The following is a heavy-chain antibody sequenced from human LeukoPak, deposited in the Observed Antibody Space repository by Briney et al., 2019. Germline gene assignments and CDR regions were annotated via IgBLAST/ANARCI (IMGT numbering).Heavy chain of an antibody. CDR3: AKELGLNSSGYPDTDY. Sequence: GGSLRLSCAASGFTFSSYGMHWVRQAPGKGLEWVAVISYDGSNKYYADSVKGRFTISRDNSKNTLYLQMNSLRAEDTAVYYCAKELGLNSSGYPDTDYWGQGTLVTVSS. V-gene: IGHV3-30*18. D-gene: IGHD3-22*01. CDR1: GFTFSSYG. CDR2: ISYDGSNK. J-gene: IGHJ4*02.